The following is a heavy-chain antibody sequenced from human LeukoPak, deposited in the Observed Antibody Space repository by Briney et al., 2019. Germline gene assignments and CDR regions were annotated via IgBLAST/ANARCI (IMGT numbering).Heavy chain of an antibody. Sequence: GGSLRLSCAASGFTFSSYWMHWVRQAPGMGLVWVSRINSDGSIASYADSVKGRFTISRDNAKNTLSLQMSSLRAEDTAVYYCVRGYSGSFLDYWGPGTLVTVSS. CDR1: GFTFSSYW. CDR3: VRGYSGSFLDY. J-gene: IGHJ4*02. D-gene: IGHD1-26*01. CDR2: INSDGSIA. V-gene: IGHV3-74*01.